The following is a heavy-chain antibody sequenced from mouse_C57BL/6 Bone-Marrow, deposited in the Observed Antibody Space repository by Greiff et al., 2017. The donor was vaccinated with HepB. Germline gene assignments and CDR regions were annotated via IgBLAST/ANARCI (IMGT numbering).Heavy chain of an antibody. J-gene: IGHJ4*01. CDR3: ARLLFYAMDY. CDR1: GYTFTDYY. D-gene: IGHD2-1*01. Sequence: VQLQQSGPVLVKPGASVKMSCKASGYTFTDYYMNWVKQSHGKSLEWIGVINPYNGGTSYNQKFKGKATLTVDKSSSTAYMELNSLTSEDSAVYYCARLLFYAMDYWGQGTSVTVSS. CDR2: INPYNGGT. V-gene: IGHV1-19*01.